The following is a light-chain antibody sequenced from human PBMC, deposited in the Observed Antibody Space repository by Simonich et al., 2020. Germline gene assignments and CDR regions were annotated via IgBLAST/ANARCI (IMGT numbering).Light chain of an antibody. CDR2: LGT. Sequence: IVMIQSPLSLPVTPGEPASISGGSSQSVLHSNGYNYLDWYLQKPGQSPQLLIYLGTNRASWVPDRFSGSGSGTDFTLKISRVEAEDVGVYYCMQALQTPYTFGQGTKLEIK. CDR3: MQALQTPYT. V-gene: IGKV2-28*01. J-gene: IGKJ2*01. CDR1: QSVLHSNGYNY.